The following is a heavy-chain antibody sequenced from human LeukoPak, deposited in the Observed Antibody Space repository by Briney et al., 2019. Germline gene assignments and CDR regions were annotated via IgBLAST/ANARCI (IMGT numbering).Heavy chain of an antibody. D-gene: IGHD5-12*01. CDR3: ARSARLDVDPFDY. CDR1: GFTFRSYA. CDR2: ISYDGNNK. J-gene: IGHJ4*02. V-gene: IGHV3-30-3*01. Sequence: PGGSLRLSCAASGFTFRSYAMHWVRQAPGKGLEWMAVISYDGNNKYYADSVKGRFTISRDNSKNTLYLQMNSLRAEDTAVCYCARSARLDVDPFDYWGQGTLVTVSS.